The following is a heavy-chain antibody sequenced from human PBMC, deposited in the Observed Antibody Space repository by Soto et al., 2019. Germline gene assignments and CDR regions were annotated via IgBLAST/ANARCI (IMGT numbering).Heavy chain of an antibody. Sequence: AQLVESGGGLVRPGGSLRLSCAASGFTFSSAWMSWVRQAPGKGLEWVANIKQEGSEKYYVDSVKGRFTMSRDNAKNSLYLQMQSRRAKDTAMDYCASDQEYSSGWYGYYYYGMDVWGQGTTVTVSS. CDR3: ASDQEYSSGWYGYYYYGMDV. V-gene: IGHV3-7*03. J-gene: IGHJ6*02. CDR1: GFTFSSAW. CDR2: IKQEGSEK. D-gene: IGHD6-19*01.